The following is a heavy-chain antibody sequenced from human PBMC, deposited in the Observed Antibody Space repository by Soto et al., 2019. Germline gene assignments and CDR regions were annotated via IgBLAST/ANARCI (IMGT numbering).Heavy chain of an antibody. Sequence: SETLSLTCTFSGGSVSSGDYYWSWIRQPPGNGLEWIGYIYYSENTNYNPSLKSRVIISVDTSKNLFSLKLTSVTAADTAVYYCARIPVDTSMIYWLDPWGQGTLVTVSS. D-gene: IGHD5-18*01. CDR1: GGSVSSGDYY. V-gene: IGHV4-61*08. CDR2: IYYSENT. J-gene: IGHJ5*02. CDR3: ARIPVDTSMIYWLDP.